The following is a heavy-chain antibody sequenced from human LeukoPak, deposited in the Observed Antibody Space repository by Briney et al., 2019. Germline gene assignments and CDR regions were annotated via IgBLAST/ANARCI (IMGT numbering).Heavy chain of an antibody. CDR2: IIPIFGTA. V-gene: IGHV1-69*06. D-gene: IGHD3-22*01. CDR3: ARGTYYYDSSGYTNLDY. CDR1: GGTFSSYA. Sequence: SVKVSCKASGGTFSSYAISWVRQAPGQGLEWMGGIIPIFGTANYAQKFQGRVTITADKSTSTAYMELSSLRFEDTAVYYCARGTYYYDSSGYTNLDYWGQGTLVTVSS. J-gene: IGHJ4*02.